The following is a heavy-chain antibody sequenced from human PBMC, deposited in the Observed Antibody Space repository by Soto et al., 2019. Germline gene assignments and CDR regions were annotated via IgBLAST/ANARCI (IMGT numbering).Heavy chain of an antibody. CDR3: ARDKATVTSPDYYYYYYMDV. CDR1: GFTVSSNY. Sequence: GGSLRLSCAASGFTVSSNYMSWVRQAPGKGLEWVSVIYSGGSTYYADSVKGRFTISRDNSKNTLYLQMNSLRAEDTAVYYCARDKATVTSPDYYYYYYMDVWGKGTTVTVSS. CDR2: IYSGGST. V-gene: IGHV3-66*01. D-gene: IGHD4-17*01. J-gene: IGHJ6*03.